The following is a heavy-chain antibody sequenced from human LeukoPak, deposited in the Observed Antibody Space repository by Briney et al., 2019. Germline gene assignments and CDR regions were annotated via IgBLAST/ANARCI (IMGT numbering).Heavy chain of an antibody. CDR1: GGTFSSYA. D-gene: IGHD6-19*01. J-gene: IGHJ4*02. CDR3: AKVGRQWLVFDY. CDR2: IIPIFGTA. Sequence: SVKVSCKASGGTFSSYAISWVRQAPGQGLEWMGGIIPIFGTANYAQKFQGRVTITADESTSTAYMELSSLRSEDTAVYYCAKVGRQWLVFDYWGQGTLVTVSS. V-gene: IGHV1-69*13.